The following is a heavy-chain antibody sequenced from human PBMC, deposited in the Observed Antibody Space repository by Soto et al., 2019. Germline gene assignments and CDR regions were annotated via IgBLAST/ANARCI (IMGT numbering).Heavy chain of an antibody. CDR2: ISGSGGST. CDR3: AKISVGRAGPTTGVY. J-gene: IGHJ4*02. V-gene: IGHV3-23*01. D-gene: IGHD1-1*01. Sequence: EVQLLESGGGLVQPVGSLRLSCAASGFTFSSYAMSWVRQAPGKGLEWDSAISGSGGSTYYADSLTGRFTISRDNSKNKLYLQMNRLRAEDTAVYYCAKISVGRAGPTTGVYWGPGTLVTVSS. CDR1: GFTFSSYA.